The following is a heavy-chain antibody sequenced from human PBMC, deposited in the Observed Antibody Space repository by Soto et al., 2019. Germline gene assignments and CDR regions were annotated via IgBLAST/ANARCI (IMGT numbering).Heavy chain of an antibody. CDR3: ARPKQPYFGRDSYYVLGHWYFDL. D-gene: IGHD2-21*02. V-gene: IGHV4-30-2*01. CDR1: GGSISSGGYS. Sequence: SETLSLTCAVSGGSISSGGYSWSWIRQPPGKGLEWIGYIYHSGSTYYNPSLKSRVTISVDTSKNQFSLKLSSVTAADTAMYYCARPKQPYFGRDSYYVLGHWYFDLLGRGNLVTGS. J-gene: IGHJ2*01. CDR2: IYHSGST.